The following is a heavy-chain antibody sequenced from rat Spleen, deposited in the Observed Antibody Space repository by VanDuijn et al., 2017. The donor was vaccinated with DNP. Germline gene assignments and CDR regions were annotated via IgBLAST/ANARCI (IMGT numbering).Heavy chain of an antibody. Sequence: EVLVVDSGGGLVQPGGSLKLSCTASGFSFRNYYMAWVRQAPKKGLEWVATISYDGRSTSHRDSVTGRFTISRDNVKSILYLQMDSLRSEDTATYYCATHPLTTVAPNWFASWGRGTLVTVSS. CDR1: GFSFRNYY. D-gene: IGHD1-1*01. CDR2: ISYDGRST. CDR3: ATHPLTTVAPNWFAS. J-gene: IGHJ3*01. V-gene: IGHV5-7*01.